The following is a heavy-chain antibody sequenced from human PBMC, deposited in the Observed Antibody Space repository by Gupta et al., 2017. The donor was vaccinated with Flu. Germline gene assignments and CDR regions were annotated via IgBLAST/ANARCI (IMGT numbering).Heavy chain of an antibody. J-gene: IGHJ4*02. CDR1: GGSFSGYY. D-gene: IGHD2-2*01. CDR2: INHSGST. V-gene: IGHV4-34*01. Sequence: QVQLQQWGAGLLKPSETLSLTCAVYGGSFSGYYWSWIRQPPGKGLEWIGEINHSGSTNYNPSLKSRVTISVDTSKNQFSLKLSSVTAADTAVYYCARGKQDIVVVPAATPAGLDYWGQGTLVTVSS. CDR3: ARGKQDIVVVPAATPAGLDY.